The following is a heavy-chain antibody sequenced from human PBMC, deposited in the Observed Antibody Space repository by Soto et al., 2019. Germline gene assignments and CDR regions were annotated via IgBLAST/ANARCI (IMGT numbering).Heavy chain of an antibody. CDR3: VTGAARNWRLAP. CDR1: GFTFSGSV. CDR2: IRARVNNFAT. Sequence: EVPLVQSGGGLVQPGGSVTLSCAASGFTFSGSVIHWVRQASGRGLEWVGRIRARVNNFATAYAASVKGRFTMSREDSKSAAYLQMNSLKIEDTAVYYCVTGAARNWRLAPWGQGTLVSVSS. J-gene: IGHJ5*02. D-gene: IGHD1-1*01. V-gene: IGHV3-73*01.